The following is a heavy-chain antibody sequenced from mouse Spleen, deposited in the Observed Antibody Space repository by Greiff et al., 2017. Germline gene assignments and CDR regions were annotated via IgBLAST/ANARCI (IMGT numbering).Heavy chain of an antibody. CDR3: ARLLYDGTPWFAY. J-gene: IGHJ3*01. Sequence: DVQLVESGPELVKPGASVKISCKTSGYTFTEYTMHWVKQSHGKSLEWIGGINPNNGGTTYNQKFKAKATLTVDKSSSTAYMQLKSLTSEDSAVYYCARLLYDGTPWFAYWGQGTLVTVSA. D-gene: IGHD2-3*01. V-gene: IGHV1-18*01. CDR1: GYTFTEYT. CDR2: INPNNGGT.